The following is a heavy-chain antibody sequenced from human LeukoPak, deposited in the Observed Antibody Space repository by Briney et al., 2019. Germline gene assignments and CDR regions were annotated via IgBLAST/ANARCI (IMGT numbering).Heavy chain of an antibody. V-gene: IGHV1-69*13. CDR3: ARDKVRRGYFDY. CDR2: IIPIFGTA. CDR1: GGTFSSYA. J-gene: IGHJ4*02. D-gene: IGHD1-14*01. Sequence: ASVKVSCKASGGTFSSYAISWVRQAPGQGLEWMGGIIPIFGTANYAQKFQGRVTITADESTSTAYMELSSLRSEDTAVYYCARDKVRRGYFDYWGQGTLVTVSS.